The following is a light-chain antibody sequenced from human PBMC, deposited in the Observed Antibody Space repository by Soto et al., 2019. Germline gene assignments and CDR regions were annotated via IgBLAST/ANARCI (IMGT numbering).Light chain of an antibody. CDR2: EVS. CDR3: SSYTSTNTLYV. V-gene: IGLV2-14*03. Sequence: QSVLTQPASVSGSPGQSIAISCTGTSSDVGGHNFVSWYQQHPGKATKLLIYEVSNRPPGISTRFSGSKSGTTASLTISGLQAEDEADYYCSSYTSTNTLYVFGTGTKLTVL. CDR1: SSDVGGHNF. J-gene: IGLJ1*01.